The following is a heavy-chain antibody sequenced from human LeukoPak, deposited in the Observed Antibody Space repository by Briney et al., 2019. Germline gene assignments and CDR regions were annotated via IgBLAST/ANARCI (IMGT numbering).Heavy chain of an antibody. CDR3: ARPRPSIAAAGTEWFDP. V-gene: IGHV4-39*01. Sequence: SETLSLTCTVSGGSISSSSYYWGWIRQPPGKGLEWIGSIYYSGSTYYNPSLKSRVTISVDTSKNQFSLKLSSVTAADTAVYYCARPRPSIAAAGTEWFDPWGQGTLVTVSS. D-gene: IGHD6-13*01. CDR1: GGSISSSSYY. CDR2: IYYSGST. J-gene: IGHJ5*02.